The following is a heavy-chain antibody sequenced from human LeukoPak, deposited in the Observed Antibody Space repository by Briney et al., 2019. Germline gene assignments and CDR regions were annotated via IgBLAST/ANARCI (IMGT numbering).Heavy chain of an antibody. D-gene: IGHD6-13*01. CDR1: GDTFSSYS. J-gene: IGHJ1*01. Sequence: ASVKVSCKASGDTFSSYSFSWVRQAPGQGLEWMRRIIPIPGITNFAQKFQGRVTITADKSASTAFMELSSLRSADTAVYYCARGTGYSSSWFLNWGQGTLVTVSS. CDR3: ARGTGYSSSWFLN. V-gene: IGHV1-69*02. CDR2: IIPIPGIT.